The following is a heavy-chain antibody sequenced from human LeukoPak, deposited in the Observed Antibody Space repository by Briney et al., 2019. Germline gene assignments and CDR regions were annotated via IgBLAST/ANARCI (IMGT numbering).Heavy chain of an antibody. CDR1: GFTFSSYA. V-gene: IGHV3-23*01. D-gene: IGHD3-22*01. CDR3: AKADSSGYYYGSAFDI. J-gene: IGHJ3*02. Sequence: PGGSLRLSCAASGFTFSSYAMSWVRQAPGKGLEWVSAISGSGGSTYYAGSVKGRFTISRDNSKNTLYLQMNSLRAEDTAVYYCAKADSSGYYYGSAFDIWGQGTMVTVSS. CDR2: ISGSGGST.